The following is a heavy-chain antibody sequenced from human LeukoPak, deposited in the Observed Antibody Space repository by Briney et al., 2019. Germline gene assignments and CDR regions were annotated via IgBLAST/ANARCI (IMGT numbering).Heavy chain of an antibody. CDR1: GGSISSSTYY. CDR3: ASHLVTLVTLEEMFDY. V-gene: IGHV4-39*01. J-gene: IGHJ4*02. Sequence: SGTLSLTCTVSGGSISSSTYYWGWIRQPPGKGLEWIGSIYYSGSTYYNPSLKSRVTISADTSKNQFSLKLSSVTAADTAVYYCASHLVTLVTLEEMFDYWGQGTLVTVSS. CDR2: IYYSGST. D-gene: IGHD2/OR15-2a*01.